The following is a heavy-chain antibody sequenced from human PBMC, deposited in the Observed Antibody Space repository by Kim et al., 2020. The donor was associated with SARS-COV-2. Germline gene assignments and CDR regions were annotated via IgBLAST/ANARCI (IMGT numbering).Heavy chain of an antibody. V-gene: IGHV4-59*08. CDR3: ARHFYGSYLYYFDY. J-gene: IGHJ4*02. D-gene: IGHD1-26*01. Sequence: NPSRKSRVTISVDTSKNQFSLKLTSVTAADTAVYYCARHFYGSYLYYFDYWGQGTLVTVSS.